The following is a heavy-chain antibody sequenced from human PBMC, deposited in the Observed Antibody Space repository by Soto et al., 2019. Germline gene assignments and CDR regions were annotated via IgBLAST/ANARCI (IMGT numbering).Heavy chain of an antibody. J-gene: IGHJ6*02. CDR3: DRPFSWTYGMDV. D-gene: IGHD3-3*01. Sequence: GGSLRLSCTASGFTFSGSDMHRVRQASGKGLEWVGRIRSQPNNYATTYGASVRGRFTFARDDSQNTAYLQMNSLQIEDTAVYYCDRPFSWTYGMDVWSQGTTVTVSS. CDR1: GFTFSGSD. CDR2: IRSQPNNYAT. V-gene: IGHV3-73*01.